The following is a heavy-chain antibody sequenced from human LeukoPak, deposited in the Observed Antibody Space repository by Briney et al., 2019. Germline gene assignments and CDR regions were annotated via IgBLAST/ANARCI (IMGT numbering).Heavy chain of an antibody. CDR1: GYTFTSYD. CDR3: ARVGLGGYYDSSGYYSVGAFGI. CDR2: MNPNGGNT. J-gene: IGHJ3*02. D-gene: IGHD3-22*01. Sequence: ASVKVSCKASGYTFTSYDINWVRQATGQGLEWMGWMNPNGGNTGYAQKFQGRVTITRNTSISTAYMELSSLRSEDTAVYYCARVGLGGYYDSSGYYSVGAFGIWGQGTMVTVSS. V-gene: IGHV1-8*03.